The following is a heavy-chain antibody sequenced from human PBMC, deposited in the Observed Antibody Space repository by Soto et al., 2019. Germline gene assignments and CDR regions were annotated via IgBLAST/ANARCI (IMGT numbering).Heavy chain of an antibody. CDR3: ARDAAQDAFDI. V-gene: IGHV1-18*01. Sequence: ASVKVSCKASGGTFSSYTISWVRQAPGQGLEWMGRISANNGKTNYAQKIQGRVTITTDTSTSTAYMELRSLRSDDTAVYYCARDAAQDAFDIWGQGTMVTVSS. CDR1: GGTFSSYT. J-gene: IGHJ3*02. CDR2: ISANNGKT. D-gene: IGHD6-25*01.